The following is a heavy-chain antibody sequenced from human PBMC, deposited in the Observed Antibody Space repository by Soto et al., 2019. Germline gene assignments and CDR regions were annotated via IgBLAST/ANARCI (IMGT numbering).Heavy chain of an antibody. V-gene: IGHV3-49*03. J-gene: IGHJ4*02. CDR3: TRRDILTGSFDY. CDR1: GFTFGDYA. D-gene: IGHD3-9*01. CDR2: IRSKAYGGAT. Sequence: PGGSLRLSCTASGFTFGDYAMSWFRQAPGKGLEWVGFIRSKAYGGATEYAASVKGRFTISRDDSKSIAYLQMNSLKTEDTAVYYCTRRDILTGSFDYWGQGTLVTVSS.